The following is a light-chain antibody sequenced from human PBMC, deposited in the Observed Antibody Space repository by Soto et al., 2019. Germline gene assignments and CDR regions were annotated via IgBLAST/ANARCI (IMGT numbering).Light chain of an antibody. V-gene: IGKV1-8*01. CDR1: QGISSY. CDR2: KAS. CDR3: QQYGSSPPLS. Sequence: LLMTHSPSSLSPSRGHRVPIRCRSSQGISSYLAWYQKKPGKAPKLLIYKASTLKSGVPSRFSGSGSGTDFTLTISRLEPEDFAVYYCQQYGSSPPLSFGGGTKVDIK. J-gene: IGKJ4*01.